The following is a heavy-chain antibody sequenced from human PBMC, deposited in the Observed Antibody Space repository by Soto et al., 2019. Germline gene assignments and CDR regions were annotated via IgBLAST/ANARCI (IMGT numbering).Heavy chain of an antibody. V-gene: IGHV1-69*01. D-gene: IGHD3-10*01. CDR3: ARLRGDWGDAFDL. CDR2: IIPVFDKA. Sequence: QVQLVQSGADVKKPGSSVKVSCKTSGGSFGSSAISWVRQAPAQGLEWMGEIIPVFDKANYAQNFQDRLTITADESTGTVFMQLSSLRSDDTAVYFCARLRGDWGDAFDLWGQGTFVTVSS. J-gene: IGHJ3*01. CDR1: GGSFGSSA.